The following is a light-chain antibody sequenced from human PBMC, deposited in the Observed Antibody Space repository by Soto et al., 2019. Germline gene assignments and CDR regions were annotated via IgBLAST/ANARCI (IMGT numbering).Light chain of an antibody. V-gene: IGLV2-8*01. J-gene: IGLJ2*01. CDR3: SSYAGSNNLV. CDR1: SSDVGGYNY. CDR2: EVS. Sequence: QSVLTQPPSASGSPGQSVTISCTGTSSDVGGYNYVSWYQQHPGKAPKLMIYEVSKRPSGVPDRCSGSKSGNTASLPVSGLQAEDEADYYCSSYAGSNNLVFGGGTKLSVL.